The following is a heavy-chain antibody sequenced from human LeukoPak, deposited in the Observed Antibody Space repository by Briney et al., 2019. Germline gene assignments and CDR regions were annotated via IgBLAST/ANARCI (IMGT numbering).Heavy chain of an antibody. CDR3: ARDRGIVGTTGYYYMDV. CDR2: ISRSTTTI. CDR1: GFTFSLYS. J-gene: IGHJ6*03. Sequence: GGSLRLSCVASGFTFSLYSMHWVRQAPGKGLEWVSFISRSTTTISYSDSVKGRFTISRDNARNSLYLQMNSLRAEDTAVYYCARDRGIVGTTGYYYMDVWGKGTTVTVSS. D-gene: IGHD1-26*01. V-gene: IGHV3-48*01.